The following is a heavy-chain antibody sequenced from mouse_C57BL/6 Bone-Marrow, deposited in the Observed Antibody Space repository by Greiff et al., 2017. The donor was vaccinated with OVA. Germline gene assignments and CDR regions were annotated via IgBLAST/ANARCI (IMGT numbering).Heavy chain of an antibody. CDR3: ALSPMDY. Sequence: VQLQQSGPELVKPGASVKISCKASGYTFTDYYMNWVKQSHGKSLEWIGDINPNNGGTSYNQKFKGKATLTVDKSSSTAYMELRSLTSEDSAVYYCALSPMDYWGQGTSVTVSS. J-gene: IGHJ4*01. V-gene: IGHV1-26*01. CDR2: INPNNGGT. CDR1: GYTFTDYY.